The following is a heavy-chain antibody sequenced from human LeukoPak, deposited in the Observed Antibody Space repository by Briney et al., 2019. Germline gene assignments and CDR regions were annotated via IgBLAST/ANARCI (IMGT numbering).Heavy chain of an antibody. CDR1: GFTFDDYA. CDR3: ARIAYCGDDCLNAFDI. V-gene: IGHV3-9*01. Sequence: GRSLRLSCAASGFTFDDYAMHWVRQTPGKGLEWVSGISWNSGRIGYVDSVKGRFTISRDNAKNSMYLQMNSLRVEDTAFYYCARIAYCGDDCLNAFDIWGQGTMVTVSS. D-gene: IGHD2-21*02. CDR2: ISWNSGRI. J-gene: IGHJ3*02.